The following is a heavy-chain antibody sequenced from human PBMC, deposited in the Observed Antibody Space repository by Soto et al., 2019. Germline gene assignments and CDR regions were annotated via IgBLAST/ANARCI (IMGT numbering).Heavy chain of an antibody. D-gene: IGHD3-22*01. CDR2: IIPIFGTA. Sequence: SVKVSCKASGGTFSSYAISWVRQAPGQGLEWMGGIIPIFGTANYAQKFQGRVTITAEESTSTAYMELSSLRSEDTAVYYCARGYYDSRGYYPSTYSFPRSYFGYWAQVSLVTVSS. CDR1: GGTFSSYA. V-gene: IGHV1-69*13. CDR3: ARGYYDSRGYYPSTYSFPRSYFGY. J-gene: IGHJ4*02.